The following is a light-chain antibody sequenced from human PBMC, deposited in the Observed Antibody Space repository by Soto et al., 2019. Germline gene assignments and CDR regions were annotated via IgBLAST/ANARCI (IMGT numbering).Light chain of an antibody. J-gene: IGLJ1*01. V-gene: IGLV2-14*01. CDR1: SLDVGGYNF. Sequence: QSALPHHASVSGSRGQSINVSCYGTSLDVGGYNFASWYQKKPGKAHKLLIYEVTHRPSGISDRFSGCKSGNTASLTISGLQDEDEASYYCCSYARNRLYVCGSGTKVTV. CDR3: CSYARNRLYV. CDR2: EVT.